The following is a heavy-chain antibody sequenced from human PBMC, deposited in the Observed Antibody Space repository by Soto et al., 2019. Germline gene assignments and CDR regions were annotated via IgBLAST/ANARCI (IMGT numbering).Heavy chain of an antibody. CDR1: GFTFSSYA. CDR2: ISYDGSNK. D-gene: IGHD4-17*01. V-gene: IGHV3-30-3*01. Sequence: PGGSLRLSCAASGFTFSSYAMHWVRQAPGKGLEWVAVISYDGSNKYYADSVKGRFTISRDNSKNTLYLQMNSLRAEDTAVYYCARPTTVTTLTHGYYYYYGMDVWGQGTTVTVSS. J-gene: IGHJ6*02. CDR3: ARPTTVTTLTHGYYYYYGMDV.